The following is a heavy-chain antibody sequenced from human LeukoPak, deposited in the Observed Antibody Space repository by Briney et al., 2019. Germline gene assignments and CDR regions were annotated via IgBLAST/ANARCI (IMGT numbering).Heavy chain of an antibody. CDR2: IIPIFGTA. CDR1: GGTFSSCA. D-gene: IGHD5-18*01. CDR3: ARVGGVDTAMVLDY. V-gene: IGHV1-69*01. Sequence: SVKVSCKASGGTFSSCAISWVRQAPGQGLEWMGGIIPIFGTANYAQKFQGRVTITADESTSTAYMELSSLRSEDTAVYYCARVGGVDTAMVLDYWGQGTLVTVSS. J-gene: IGHJ4*02.